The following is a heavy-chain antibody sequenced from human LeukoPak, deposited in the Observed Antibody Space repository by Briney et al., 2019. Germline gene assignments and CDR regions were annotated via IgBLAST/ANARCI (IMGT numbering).Heavy chain of an antibody. CDR3: ARDLGSRGDN. J-gene: IGHJ6*02. D-gene: IGHD3-10*01. CDR2: INAGNGNT. Sequence: VASVKVSCKASGYTFTSYAMHWVRQAPGQRLEWMGWINAGNGNTKYSQKFQGRVTMTRDTSTSTVHMELSSLRSEDTAVYYCARDLGSRGDNWGQGTTVTVSS. V-gene: IGHV1-3*01. CDR1: GYTFTSYA.